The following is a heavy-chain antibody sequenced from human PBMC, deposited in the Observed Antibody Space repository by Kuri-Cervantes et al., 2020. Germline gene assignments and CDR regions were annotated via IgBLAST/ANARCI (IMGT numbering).Heavy chain of an antibody. CDR3: ASAAGRYYDILTGYYARYFDY. CDR2: INAYNGNT. Sequence: ASVTVSCMASGCTYTSYGISWVRQAPGQGLEWMGWINAYNGNTNYEQKLQGRVTMTTDTSTSTAYMELRSLRSEDTAVYYWASAAGRYYDILTGYYARYFDYWGQGTLVTVSS. D-gene: IGHD3-9*01. J-gene: IGHJ4*02. CDR1: GCTYTSYG. V-gene: IGHV1-18*01.